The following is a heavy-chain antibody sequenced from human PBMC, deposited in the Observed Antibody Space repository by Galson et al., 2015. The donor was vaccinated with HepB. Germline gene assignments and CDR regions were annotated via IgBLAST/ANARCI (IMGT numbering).Heavy chain of an antibody. CDR1: GGTFSSYA. CDR3: ARIRSMIVFRHDAFDI. Sequence: SVKVSCKASGGTFSSYAISWVRQAPGQGLEWMGGIIPIFGTANYAQKFQGRVTITADESTSTAYMELSSLRSEDTAVYYCARIRSMIVFRHDAFDIWGQGTMVTVSS. CDR2: IIPIFGTA. J-gene: IGHJ3*02. V-gene: IGHV1-69*13. D-gene: IGHD3-22*01.